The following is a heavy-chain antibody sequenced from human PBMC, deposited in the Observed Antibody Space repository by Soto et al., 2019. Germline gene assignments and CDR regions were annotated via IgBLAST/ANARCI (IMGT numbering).Heavy chain of an antibody. V-gene: IGHV4-59*01. J-gene: IGHJ1*01. CDR3: ARDMTDGFPHYFAP. CDR1: GYNLYSYY. CDR2: IYFTGNT. D-gene: IGHD2-21*02. Sequence: SATLSLACPRAGYNLYSYYFIFRRQPPGKGLEWIGYIYFTGNTNYNPSIKSRVTTSMDTSKNQLSLKLTSMTAADTAVYYCARDMTDGFPHYFAPWGQGNLVT.